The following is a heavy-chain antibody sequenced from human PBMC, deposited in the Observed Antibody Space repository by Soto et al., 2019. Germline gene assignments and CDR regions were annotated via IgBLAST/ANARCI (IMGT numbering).Heavy chain of an antibody. CDR2: IIPILGIA. V-gene: IGHV1-69*08. J-gene: IGHJ4*02. Sequence: QVQLVQSGAEVKKPGSSVTVSCKASGGTFSSYTISWVRQAPGPGLEWMGRIIPILGIANDAQTFQGRVTMTADKTTSTAYMELSSLRSEDTAVYDCARDSSGRSGWYRGPRSFDYWGQGTLVTVSS. CDR3: ARDSSGRSGWYRGPRSFDY. D-gene: IGHD6-19*01. CDR1: GGTFSSYT.